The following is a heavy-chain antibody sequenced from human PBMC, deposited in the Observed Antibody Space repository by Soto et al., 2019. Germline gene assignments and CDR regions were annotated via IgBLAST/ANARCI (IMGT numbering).Heavy chain of an antibody. J-gene: IGHJ6*02. CDR3: ARRYGSGSYPLYYYYGMDV. CDR1: GFTFSSYE. D-gene: IGHD3-10*01. V-gene: IGHV3-48*03. Sequence: PGGSLRLSCAASGFTFSSYEMNWVRQAPGKGLEWVSYISSSGSTIYYADSVKGRFTISRDNAKNSLYLQMNSLRAEDTAVYYCARRYGSGSYPLYYYYGMDVWGQGTTVTVSS. CDR2: ISSSGSTI.